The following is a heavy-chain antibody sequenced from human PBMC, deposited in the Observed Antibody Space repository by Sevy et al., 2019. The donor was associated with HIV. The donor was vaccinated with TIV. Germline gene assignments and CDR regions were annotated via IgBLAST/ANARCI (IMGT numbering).Heavy chain of an antibody. D-gene: IGHD3-22*01. Sequence: GESLKISCAASGFTVSNNYMSWVRQAPGKGLQWVSVIYSGDSTYYADSVKGRFTISRDNSKNTLYLQMNSLRAEDTAVYYCARLSVYYYDSSGYYTTGNAFDIWGQGTMVTVSS. CDR1: GFTVSNNY. CDR2: IYSGDST. J-gene: IGHJ3*02. CDR3: ARLSVYYYDSSGYYTTGNAFDI. V-gene: IGHV3-53*01.